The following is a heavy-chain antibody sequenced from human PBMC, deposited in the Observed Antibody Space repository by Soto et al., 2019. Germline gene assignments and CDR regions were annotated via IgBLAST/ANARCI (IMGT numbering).Heavy chain of an antibody. CDR3: TTDGVVVPAAIGWFDP. J-gene: IGHJ5*02. CDR2: IKSKTDGGTT. CDR1: VFTFSNAW. Sequence: WWSLRLSCSASVFTFSNAWMSWFRQAPGKGLEWVGRIKSKTDGGTTDYAAPVKGRFTIPRDDSKNTLYLQMNSLKTEDTAVYYCTTDGVVVPAAIGWFDPWGQGTLVTVSS. V-gene: IGHV3-15*01. D-gene: IGHD2-2*01.